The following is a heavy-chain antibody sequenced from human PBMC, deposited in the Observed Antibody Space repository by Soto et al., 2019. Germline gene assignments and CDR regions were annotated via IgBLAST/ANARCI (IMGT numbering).Heavy chain of an antibody. CDR1: GFTFSSYA. D-gene: IGHD1-26*01. V-gene: IGHV3-30-3*01. CDR3: ARDKGVGPY. J-gene: IGHJ4*02. CDR2: ISYDGSNK. Sequence: QVQLVESGGGVVQPGRSLRLSCAASGFTFSSYAMHWVRQAPGKGLEWVAVISYDGSNKYYADSVKGRFTISRDNSKSTLYLQMNSLRAEDTAVYYCARDKGVGPYWGQGTLVTVSS.